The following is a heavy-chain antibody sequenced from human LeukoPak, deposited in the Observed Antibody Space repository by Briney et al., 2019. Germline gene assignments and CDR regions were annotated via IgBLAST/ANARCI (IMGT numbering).Heavy chain of an antibody. CDR2: ISGSGGST. V-gene: IGHV3-23*01. CDR1: GFTFSSYA. Sequence: GASLRLSCAASGFTFSSYAMSWVRQAPGKGLEWVSAISGSGGSTYYADSVKGRFTISRDNSKNTLYLQMNSLRAEDTAVYYCAKDLEYDSSGHYFFDYWGQGTLVTVSS. J-gene: IGHJ4*02. D-gene: IGHD3-22*01. CDR3: AKDLEYDSSGHYFFDY.